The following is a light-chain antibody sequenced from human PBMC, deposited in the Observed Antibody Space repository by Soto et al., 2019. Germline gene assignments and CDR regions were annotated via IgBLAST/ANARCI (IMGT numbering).Light chain of an antibody. Sequence: DIQMTQSPSTLSASVGDRVTITCRASQSISSGLAWYQQKPGKAPKLLIYKASSLESGVPSRFSGSGSGTESTLTISSLQPDDFATYSCQQYNSYSTFGQGTKVEIK. CDR1: QSISSG. J-gene: IGKJ1*01. V-gene: IGKV1-5*03. CDR2: KAS. CDR3: QQYNSYST.